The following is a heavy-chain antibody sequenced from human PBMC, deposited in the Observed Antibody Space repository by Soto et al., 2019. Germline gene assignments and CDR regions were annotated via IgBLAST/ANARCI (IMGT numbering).Heavy chain of an antibody. CDR1: GGTFSSYA. D-gene: IGHD5-12*01. CDR3: ARGGYDPDVYFAY. V-gene: IGHV1-3*01. CDR2: INAGNGNT. Sequence: ASVKVSCKASGGTFSSYAMHWVRQAPGQRLEWMGWINAGNGNTKYSQKFQGRVTITRDTSASTAYMELSSLRSEDTAVYYCARGGYDPDVYFAYWGQGTLVTVSS. J-gene: IGHJ4*02.